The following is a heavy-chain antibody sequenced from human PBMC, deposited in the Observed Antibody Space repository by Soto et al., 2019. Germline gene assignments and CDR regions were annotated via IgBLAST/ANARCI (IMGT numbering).Heavy chain of an antibody. V-gene: IGHV3-53*01. J-gene: IGHJ4*02. CDR2: IYSGGST. Sequence: AGGSLRLSCAASGFTVSSNYMSWVRQAPGKGLEWVSVIYSGGSTYYADSVKGRFTISRDNSKNTLYPQMNSLRAEDTAVYYCARTLVATGYFDYWGQGTLVTVSS. CDR3: ARTLVATGYFDY. D-gene: IGHD5-12*01. CDR1: GFTVSSNY.